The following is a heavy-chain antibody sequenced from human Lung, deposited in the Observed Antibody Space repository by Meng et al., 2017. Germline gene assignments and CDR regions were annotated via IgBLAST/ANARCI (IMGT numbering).Heavy chain of an antibody. V-gene: IGHV3-48*03. D-gene: IGHD2-8*01. Sequence: GGSLRLSCAASGFTFSSYEMHWVRQAPGKGLEWVSYISGSGRDIYYADSVKGRFTISRDNAKNSLYLQMNSLRVEDTAVYYCAREGYCANEICNPLYGMDVWGQGTKVTVSS. CDR2: ISGSGRDI. J-gene: IGHJ6*02. CDR3: AREGYCANEICNPLYGMDV. CDR1: GFTFSSYE.